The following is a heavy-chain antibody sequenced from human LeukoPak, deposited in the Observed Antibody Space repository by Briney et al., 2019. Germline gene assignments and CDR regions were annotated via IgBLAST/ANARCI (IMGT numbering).Heavy chain of an antibody. Sequence: XNYGXSGVRHAPXKXXEWVSAISSTDAGTYHADSVRGRFTISRDSSXXTMYLQMNSLRAEDAAVYYXXXXXXXXXXXXXXXXXDYXXXXXXXTVSS. CDR3: XXXXXXXXXXXXXXXXDY. CDR1: XNYG. J-gene: IGHJ4*02. V-gene: IGHV3-23*01. CDR2: ISSTDAGT.